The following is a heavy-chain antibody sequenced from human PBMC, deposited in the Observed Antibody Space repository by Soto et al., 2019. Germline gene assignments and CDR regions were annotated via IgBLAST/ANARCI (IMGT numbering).Heavy chain of an antibody. D-gene: IGHD3-22*01. Sequence: GGSLRLSCAASGFTFSSYSMNWVRQAPGKGLEWVSYISSSSSTIYYADSVKGRFTISRDNAKNSLYLQMNSLRDEDTAVYYCARPIYYYDSSGPDAFDIWGQGTMVTVSS. J-gene: IGHJ3*02. V-gene: IGHV3-48*02. CDR2: ISSSSSTI. CDR3: ARPIYYYDSSGPDAFDI. CDR1: GFTFSSYS.